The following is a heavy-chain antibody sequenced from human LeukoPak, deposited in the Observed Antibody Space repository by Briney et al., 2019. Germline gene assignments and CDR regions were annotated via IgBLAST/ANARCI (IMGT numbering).Heavy chain of an antibody. D-gene: IGHD3-16*02. V-gene: IGHV3-64D*06. J-gene: IGHJ4*02. Sequence: GGSLRLSCSASGFTFSTYAMHWVRQAPGKGLEYVSDISGNGGSTYYADSVKGRFTISRDNSKNTLYLQMSSLRAEDTALYYCVKDRGGISRDFDYWGQGTLVTVSS. CDR3: VKDRGGISRDFDY. CDR2: ISGNGGST. CDR1: GFTFSTYA.